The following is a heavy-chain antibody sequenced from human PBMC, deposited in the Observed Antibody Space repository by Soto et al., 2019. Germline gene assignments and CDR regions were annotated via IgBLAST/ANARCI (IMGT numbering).Heavy chain of an antibody. CDR2: ISGGGAAA. CDR1: GFTFINYA. J-gene: IGHJ2*01. Sequence: EVQLLESGGALVQPGGSLRLSCAGSGFTFINYAMNWVRQAPGKGLEWVSSISGGGAAAFFPDSVRGRFTISRDNSKTMVTLQMNSLGGDATAADYCARKILGSTSRPNYWYFELWGRGTLVTVSS. CDR3: ARKILGSTSRPNYWYFEL. V-gene: IGHV3-23*01. D-gene: IGHD2-2*01.